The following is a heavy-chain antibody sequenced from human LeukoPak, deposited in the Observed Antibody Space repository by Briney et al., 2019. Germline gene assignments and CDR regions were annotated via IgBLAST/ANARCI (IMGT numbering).Heavy chain of an antibody. CDR2: IIPIFGTA. CDR1: GGTFSSYA. J-gene: IGHJ5*02. D-gene: IGHD3-10*01. Sequence: SVKVSCKASGGTFSSYAISWVRQAPGQGLEWMGGIIPIFGTANYAQKFQGRVTITADESTSTAYMELSSLRSEDTAVYYCGRDWTGGSGSIGVVWFDPWGQGTLVTVSS. V-gene: IGHV1-69*13. CDR3: GRDWTGGSGSIGVVWFDP.